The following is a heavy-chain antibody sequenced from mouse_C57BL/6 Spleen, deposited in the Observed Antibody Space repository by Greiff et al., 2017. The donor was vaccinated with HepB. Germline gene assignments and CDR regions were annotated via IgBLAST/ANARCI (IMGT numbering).Heavy chain of an antibody. V-gene: IGHV1-26*01. CDR3: ARRGNSKWYFDV. D-gene: IGHD2-5*01. Sequence: VQLKQSGPELVKPGASVKISCKASGYTFTDYYMNWVKQSHGKSLEWIGDINPNNGGTSYNQKFKGKATLTVDKSSSTAYMELRSLTSEDSAVYYCARRGNSKWYFDVWGTGTTVTVSS. CDR2: INPNNGGT. CDR1: GYTFTDYY. J-gene: IGHJ1*03.